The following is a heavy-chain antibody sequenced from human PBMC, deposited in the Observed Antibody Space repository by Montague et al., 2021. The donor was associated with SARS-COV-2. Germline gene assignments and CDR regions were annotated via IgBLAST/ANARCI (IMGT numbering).Heavy chain of an antibody. CDR1: GGSISSYY. CDR3: ARRALGYCSGGSCYSGFDY. Sequence: SETLSLTCTVSGGSISSYYWSWIRQPPGKGLEWIGYINHSGSTNYNPSLKSRVTISVDTSKNQFSLKLSSVTAADTAVYYCARRALGYCSGGSCYSGFDYWGQGTLVTVSS. V-gene: IGHV4-59*08. J-gene: IGHJ4*02. CDR2: INHSGST. D-gene: IGHD2-15*01.